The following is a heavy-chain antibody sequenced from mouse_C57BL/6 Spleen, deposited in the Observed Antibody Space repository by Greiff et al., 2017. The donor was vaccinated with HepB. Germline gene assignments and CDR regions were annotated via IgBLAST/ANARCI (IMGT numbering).Heavy chain of an antibody. V-gene: IGHV1-52*01. J-gene: IGHJ1*03. CDR2: IDPSDSET. CDR1: GYTFTSYW. CDR3: ARWYYGSSYGNFDV. Sequence: QVQLQQPGAELVRPGSSVKLSCKASGYTFTSYWMHWVKQRPIQGLEWIGNIDPSDSETHYNQKFKDKATLTVDKSSSTAYMQLSSLTSEDSAVYYCARWYYGSSYGNFDVWGTGTTVTVSS. D-gene: IGHD1-1*01.